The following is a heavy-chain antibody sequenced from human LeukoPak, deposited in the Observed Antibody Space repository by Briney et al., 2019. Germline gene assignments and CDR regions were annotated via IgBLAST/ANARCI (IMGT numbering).Heavy chain of an antibody. Sequence: SETLSLTCTVSGGSISSSSYYWGWIRQPPGKRLEWIGSIYYSGSTYYNPSLKSRVTISVDTSKNQFSLKLSSVTAADTAVYYCARQGVDTAMVSMDVWGKGTTVTVSS. J-gene: IGHJ6*03. V-gene: IGHV4-39*01. CDR3: ARQGVDTAMVSMDV. CDR1: GGSISSSSYY. D-gene: IGHD5-18*01. CDR2: IYYSGST.